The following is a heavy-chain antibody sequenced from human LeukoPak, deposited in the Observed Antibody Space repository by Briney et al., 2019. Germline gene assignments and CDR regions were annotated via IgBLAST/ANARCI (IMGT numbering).Heavy chain of an antibody. J-gene: IGHJ6*01. CDR1: GGSIDSRSYY. V-gene: IGHV4-61*01. D-gene: IGHD2-15*01. Sequence: SETLSLTCTVSGGSIDSRSYYWDWIRQAPGKGLEWIGYIYYSGSTNYNPSLKSRVTISVDTSKNQFSLKLSSVTAADTAVYFCVRDERRGGAAYGMDVWGQGTTVTVSS. CDR3: VRDERRGGAAYGMDV. CDR2: IYYSGST.